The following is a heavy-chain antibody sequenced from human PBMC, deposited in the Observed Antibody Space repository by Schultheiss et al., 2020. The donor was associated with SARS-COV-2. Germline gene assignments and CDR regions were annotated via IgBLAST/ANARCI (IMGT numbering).Heavy chain of an antibody. CDR3: AKTPSEWLLYYFDY. CDR2: ISGSGGST. CDR1: GFTFSSYA. V-gene: IGHV3-23*01. J-gene: IGHJ4*02. Sequence: GESLKISCAASGFTFSSYAMSWVRQAPGKGLEWVSAISGSGGSTYYADSVKGRFTISRDNSKNTLYLQMNSLRAEDTAVYYCAKTPSEWLLYYFDYWGQGTLVTVSS. D-gene: IGHD3-3*01.